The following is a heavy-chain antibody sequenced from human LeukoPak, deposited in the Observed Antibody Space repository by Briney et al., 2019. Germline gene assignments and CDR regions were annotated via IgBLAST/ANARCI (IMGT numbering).Heavy chain of an antibody. CDR1: GSSSIGYW. Sequence: GEPLKISCKGSGSSSIGYWSGWVRQLQGKGLERIGIIYPGESDTRYRPSFQGQVTISADKSISTAYLQWSSLKASDTAMYYCARHYCDSSGYVDYWGQGTLVTVSS. CDR2: IYPGESDT. J-gene: IGHJ4*02. V-gene: IGHV5-51*01. CDR3: ARHYCDSSGYVDY. D-gene: IGHD3-22*01.